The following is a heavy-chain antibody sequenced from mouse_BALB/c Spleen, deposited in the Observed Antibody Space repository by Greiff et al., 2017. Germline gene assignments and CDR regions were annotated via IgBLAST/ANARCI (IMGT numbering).Heavy chain of an antibody. Sequence: EVKLVESGGGLVKPGGSLKLSCAASGFTFSSYAMSWVRQSPEKRLEWVAEISSGGSIYYPDTVTGRFTISRDNAKNTLYLEMSSLRSEDTAMYYCARRIYGYGAMDYWGQGTSVTVSS. J-gene: IGHJ4*01. CDR1: GFTFSSYA. D-gene: IGHD1-2*01. CDR3: ARRIYGYGAMDY. CDR2: ISSGGSI. V-gene: IGHV5-9-4*01.